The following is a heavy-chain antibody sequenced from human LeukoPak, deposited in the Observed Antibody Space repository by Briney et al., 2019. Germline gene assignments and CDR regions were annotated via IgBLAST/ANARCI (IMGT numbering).Heavy chain of an antibody. V-gene: IGHV3-30*02. CDR1: GFTFNSYG. J-gene: IGHJ5*02. D-gene: IGHD6-13*01. CDR2: IRYDGSNK. Sequence: PGGSLRLSCAVSGFTFNSYGMHWVRQAPGKGLEWVAFIRYDGSNKYYADSVKGRFTISRDNSKNTLYLQMNSLRAEDTAVYYCAKDGSSSWYYGWFDPWGLGTLVTVSS. CDR3: AKDGSSSWYYGWFDP.